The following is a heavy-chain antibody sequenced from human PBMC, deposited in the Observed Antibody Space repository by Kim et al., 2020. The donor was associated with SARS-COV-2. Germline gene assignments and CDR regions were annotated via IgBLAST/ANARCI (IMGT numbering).Heavy chain of an antibody. J-gene: IGHJ5*02. D-gene: IGHD1-26*01. CDR1: GVLISTSS. V-gene: IGHV4-59*01. Sequence: SETLSLTCSVSGVLISTSSWSWVRQSPGKGLECVGLISDSGAAKYNPSLKGRVTISVDTSNNRFSLNLTSATVADTAVYYCARQSGGNKWEYFATWGRGILVTVSS. CDR3: ARQSGGNKWEYFAT. CDR2: ISDSGAA.